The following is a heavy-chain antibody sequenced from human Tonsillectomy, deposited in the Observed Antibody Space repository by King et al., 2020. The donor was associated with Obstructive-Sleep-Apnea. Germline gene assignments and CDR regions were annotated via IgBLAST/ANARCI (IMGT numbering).Heavy chain of an antibody. CDR1: GFTFSSYG. D-gene: IGHD5-18*01. CDR2: IRYDGSNK. J-gene: IGHJ4*02. V-gene: IGHV3-30*02. CDR3: AKDVYSYGFDY. Sequence: VQLVESGGGVVQPGRSLRLSCAASGFTFSSYGMHWVRQAPGKGLEWVAFIRYDGSNKYYANSVKGRFTISRDNSKNTLYLQMNSLRTEDTTVYYCAKDVYSYGFDYWGQGTLVTVSS.